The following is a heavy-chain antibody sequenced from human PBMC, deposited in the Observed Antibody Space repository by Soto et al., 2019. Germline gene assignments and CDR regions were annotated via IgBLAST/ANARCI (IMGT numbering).Heavy chain of an antibody. J-gene: IGHJ6*02. CDR1: GFTFSGSA. D-gene: IGHD5-18*01. CDR3: TSPGYSYPQSYYYYGMDV. CDR2: IRSKANSYAT. Sequence: GGSLRLSCAASGFTFSGSAMHWVRQASGKGLEWVGRIRSKANSYATAYAASVKGRFTISRDDSKNTAYLQMNSLKTEDTAVYYCTSPGYSYPQSYYYYGMDVWGQGTTVTVSS. V-gene: IGHV3-73*01.